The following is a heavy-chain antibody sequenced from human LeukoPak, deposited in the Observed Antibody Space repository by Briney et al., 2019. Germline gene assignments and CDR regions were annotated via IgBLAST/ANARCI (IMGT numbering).Heavy chain of an antibody. CDR2: IYYSGST. CDR1: GGSISSYY. CDR3: ARAPSGLYYFDY. Sequence: PSETLSLTCTVSGGSISSYYWSWIRQPPGKGLEWIGYIYYSGSTNYNPSLKSRVTISVDTSKNQFSPKLSSVTAADTAVYYCARAPSGLYYFDYWGQGTLVTVSS. V-gene: IGHV4-59*01. J-gene: IGHJ4*02. D-gene: IGHD6-19*01.